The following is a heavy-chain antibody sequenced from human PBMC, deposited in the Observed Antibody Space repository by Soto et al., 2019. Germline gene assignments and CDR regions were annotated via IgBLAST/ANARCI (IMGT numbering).Heavy chain of an antibody. D-gene: IGHD2-2*03. V-gene: IGHV3-74*01. CDR3: AKEGGYCSSTSCYGRVYY. J-gene: IGHJ4*02. Sequence: LRLSCAASGLTFSSYWMHWVRQAPGKGLVWVSRINTDGSSTTYADSVKGRFTISRDNTKNTLYLQMNSLRAEDTAVYYCAKEGGYCSSTSCYGRVYYWGQGTLVTVSS. CDR2: INTDGSST. CDR1: GLTFSSYW.